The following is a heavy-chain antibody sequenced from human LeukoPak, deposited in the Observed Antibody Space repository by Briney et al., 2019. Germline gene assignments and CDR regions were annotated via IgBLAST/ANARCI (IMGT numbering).Heavy chain of an antibody. D-gene: IGHD3-22*01. CDR3: AREFVGYYDSSGYSAFDI. CDR2: IYHSGST. V-gene: IGHV4-30-2*01. Sequence: SETLSLTCAVSGGSISSGGYSWSWIRQPPGKGLEWIGYIYHSGSTYYNPSLKSRVTISVDRSKNQFSLKLSSVTAADTAVYYCAREFVGYYDSSGYSAFDIWGQGTVVTVSS. J-gene: IGHJ3*02. CDR1: GGSISSGGYS.